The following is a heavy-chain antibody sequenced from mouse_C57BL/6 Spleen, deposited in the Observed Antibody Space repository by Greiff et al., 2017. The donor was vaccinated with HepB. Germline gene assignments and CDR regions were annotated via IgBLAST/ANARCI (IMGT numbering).Heavy chain of an antibody. D-gene: IGHD2-12*01. CDR3: ARGELLDY. CDR2: INPSTGGT. J-gene: IGHJ2*01. CDR1: GYSFTGYY. V-gene: IGHV1-42*01. Sequence: EVQLQQSGPELVKPGASVKISCKASGYSFTGYYMNWVKQSPEKSLEWIGEINPSTGGTTYNQKFKAKATLTVDKSSSTAYMQLKSLTSEDSAVYYCARGELLDYWGQGTTLTVSS.